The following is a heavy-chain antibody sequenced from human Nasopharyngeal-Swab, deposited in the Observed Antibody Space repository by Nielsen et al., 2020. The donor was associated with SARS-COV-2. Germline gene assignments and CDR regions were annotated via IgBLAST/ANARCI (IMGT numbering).Heavy chain of an antibody. Sequence: GESLKISCAASGFTLSSYGMHWVRQAPGKGLEWVAVISYDGSNKYYADSVKGRFTISRDNSKNTLYLQMNSLRAEDTAVYYCAKDGPGDHQVHYYYYGMDVWGQGTTVTVSS. V-gene: IGHV3-30*18. J-gene: IGHJ6*02. CDR2: ISYDGSNK. D-gene: IGHD2-21*02. CDR1: GFTLSSYG. CDR3: AKDGPGDHQVHYYYYGMDV.